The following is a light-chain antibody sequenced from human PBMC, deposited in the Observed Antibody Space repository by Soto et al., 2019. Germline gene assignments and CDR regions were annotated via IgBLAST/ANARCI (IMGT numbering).Light chain of an antibody. J-gene: IGLJ1*01. CDR1: SSNIGAGYD. V-gene: IGLV1-40*01. CDR3: QSYDSSLSGYV. CDR2: GNS. Sequence: LAQPPSVSGAPGQRVTISCTGSSSNIGAGYDVHWYQQLPGTAPKLLIYGNSNRPSGVPDRFSGSKSGTSASLAITGLQAEDEADYYCQSYDSSLSGYVFGTGTKVTVL.